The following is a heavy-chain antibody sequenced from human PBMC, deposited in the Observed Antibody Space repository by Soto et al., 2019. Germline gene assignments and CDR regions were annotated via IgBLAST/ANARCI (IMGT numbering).Heavy chain of an antibody. CDR1: GYTFTSYD. CDR3: ARRAETNGWNGFGADKYYFDF. CDR2: MNPNTGDS. J-gene: IGHJ4*02. V-gene: IGHV1-8*01. Sequence: AASVKVSCKASGYTFTSYDIYWVRQATGQGLEWMGWMNPNTGDSSYAQKFQGRVTMTSDTSITTAHMELSSLRSEDTAVYYCARRAETNGWNGFGADKYYFDFWGQGTLVTVSS. D-gene: IGHD1-1*01.